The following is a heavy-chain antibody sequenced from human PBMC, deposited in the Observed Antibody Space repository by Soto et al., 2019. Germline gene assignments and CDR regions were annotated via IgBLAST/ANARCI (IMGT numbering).Heavy chain of an antibody. CDR1: GGSISSGGYY. V-gene: IGHV4-31*03. J-gene: IGHJ4*02. Sequence: SETLSLTCTVSGGSISSGGYYWSWIRQHPGKGLEWIGYIYYSGSTYYNPSLKSRVTISVDTSKNQFSLKLSSVTAADTAVYYCARETVAGTPLRFEYWGQGTLVTVSS. D-gene: IGHD6-19*01. CDR3: ARETVAGTPLRFEY. CDR2: IYYSGST.